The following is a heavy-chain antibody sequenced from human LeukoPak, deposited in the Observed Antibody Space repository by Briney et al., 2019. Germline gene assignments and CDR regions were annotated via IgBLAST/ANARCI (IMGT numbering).Heavy chain of an antibody. V-gene: IGHV4-39*01. J-gene: IGHJ5*02. D-gene: IGHD1-26*01. CDR2: IYYTGST. Sequence: SETLSLTCTVSGGSISSSSYYWGWIRQPPGKGLEWIGGIYYTGSTYYNSALKSRVTISVDTSKNQFSLKLSSVTAADTAVYYCAVGGAFDRFDPWGQGTLVTVSS. CDR1: GGSISSSSYY. CDR3: AVGGAFDRFDP.